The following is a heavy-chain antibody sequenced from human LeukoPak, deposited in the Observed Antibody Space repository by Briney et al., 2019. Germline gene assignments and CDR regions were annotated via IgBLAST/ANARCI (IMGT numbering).Heavy chain of an antibody. D-gene: IGHD6-13*01. Sequence: NPGGSLRLSCAASGFTFSDYSMNWVRQAPGRGLEWVSNIRSDSSDKCYADSVKGRFTISRDNAKNSLYLQMNSLRAEDTAVYYCARGRRAAGPPDYWGQGTLVTVSS. CDR2: IRSDSSDK. V-gene: IGHV3-21*01. CDR1: GFTFSDYS. CDR3: ARGRRAAGPPDY. J-gene: IGHJ4*02.